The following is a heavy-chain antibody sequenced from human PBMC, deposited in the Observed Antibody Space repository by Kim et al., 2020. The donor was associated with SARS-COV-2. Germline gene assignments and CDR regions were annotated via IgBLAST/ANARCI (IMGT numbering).Heavy chain of an antibody. CDR2: INPSGGST. D-gene: IGHD1-26*01. CDR1: GYTFTSYY. Sequence: ASVKVSCKASGYTFTSYYMHWVRQAPGQGLEWMGIINPSGGSTSCAQSFQGRVILTRDTSTSTVYMELSSLRSEDTAVYFCARSAEGGSEFDSWGQGTL. V-gene: IGHV1-46*01. J-gene: IGHJ4*02. CDR3: ARSAEGGSEFDS.